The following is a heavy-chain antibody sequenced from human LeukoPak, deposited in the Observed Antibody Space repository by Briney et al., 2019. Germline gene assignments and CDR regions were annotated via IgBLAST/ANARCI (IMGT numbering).Heavy chain of an antibody. CDR2: IIPIFGTA. V-gene: IGHV1-69*13. J-gene: IGHJ6*02. CDR3: ARGSMIVVVNYYYYGMDV. D-gene: IGHD3-22*01. Sequence: ASVKVSCKASGGTFSSYAISWVRQAPGQGLEWMGGIIPIFGTANYAQKFQGRVTITADESTSTVYMELSSLRSEDTAVYYCARGSMIVVVNYYYYGMDVWGQGTTVTVSS. CDR1: GGTFSSYA.